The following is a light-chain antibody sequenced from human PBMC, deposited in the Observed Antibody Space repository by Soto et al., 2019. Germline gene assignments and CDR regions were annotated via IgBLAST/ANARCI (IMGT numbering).Light chain of an antibody. J-gene: IGLJ1*01. Sequence: QSVLTQPASVSGSPGQSITISCTGTSSDVGGYNYVSWYQQHPGKAPKLMIYEVSNRPSGVSNRFSGPKSGNTASLTISGLQAEDEADYYCSSYTSSSTLGVFGTGTKVTVL. CDR1: SSDVGGYNY. V-gene: IGLV2-14*01. CDR3: SSYTSSSTLGV. CDR2: EVS.